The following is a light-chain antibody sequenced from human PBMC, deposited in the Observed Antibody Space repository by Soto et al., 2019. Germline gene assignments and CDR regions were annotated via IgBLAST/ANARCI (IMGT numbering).Light chain of an antibody. V-gene: IGKV3-11*01. CDR1: QSLTNNY. J-gene: IGKJ5*01. CDR2: DAS. Sequence: EMVLTQSPGTLSLSPGERSTLSCRAIQSLTNNYFAWYQQKPGQAPRLLIYDASNRATGIPARFSGSGSGTDFTLTISSLEPEDFAVYYCQQRSNWPSITFGQGTRLEIK. CDR3: QQRSNWPSIT.